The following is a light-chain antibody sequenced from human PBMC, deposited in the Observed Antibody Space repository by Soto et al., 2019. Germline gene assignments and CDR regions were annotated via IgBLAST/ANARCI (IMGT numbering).Light chain of an antibody. CDR3: QKYDRAPFT. CDR2: AAS. CDR1: QGISNY. J-gene: IGKJ3*01. V-gene: IGKV1-27*01. Sequence: DIQMTQSPSSLSASVGDRVTITCRASQGISNYLAWYQQKPGKVPKLLIFAASTLQSGVPSHFSGSGSGTYFTLTINSLQPEDVETYFCQKYDRAPFTFGPGTKVHI.